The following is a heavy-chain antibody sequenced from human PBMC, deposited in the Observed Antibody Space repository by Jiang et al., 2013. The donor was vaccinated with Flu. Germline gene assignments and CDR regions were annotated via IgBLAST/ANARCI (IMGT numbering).Heavy chain of an antibody. J-gene: IGHJ3*01. Sequence: HYNPSLQSRVTLSVDTSKNQFSLRLSSVTAADTAVYYCAREVIVATTTDAFDVWGQGTMVTVSS. D-gene: IGHD2-15*01. CDR3: AREVIVATTTDAFDV. V-gene: IGHV4-31*02.